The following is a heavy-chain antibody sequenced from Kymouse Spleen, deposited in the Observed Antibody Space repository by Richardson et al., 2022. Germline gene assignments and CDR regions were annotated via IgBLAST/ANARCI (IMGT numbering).Heavy chain of an antibody. CDR3: AREVTTGYYYGMDV. CDR1: GGSFSGYY. Sequence: QVQLQQWGAGLLKPSETLSLTCAVYGGSFSGYYWSWIRQPPGKGLEWIGEINHSGSTNYNPSLKSRVTISVDTSKNQFSLKLSSVTAADTAVYYCAREVTTGYYYGMDVWGQGTTVTVSS. D-gene: IGHD4-11,IGHD4-11*01. V-gene: IGHV4-34*01. J-gene: IGHJ6*02. CDR2: INHSGST.